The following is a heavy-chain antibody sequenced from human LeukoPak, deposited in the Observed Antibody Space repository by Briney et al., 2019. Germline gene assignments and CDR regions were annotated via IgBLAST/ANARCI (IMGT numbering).Heavy chain of an antibody. Sequence: PSETLSLTCTVSGGSISSGGYYWSWIRQPPGKGLEWIGYIYHSGSTYYNPSLKSRVTISVGRSKNQFSLKLSSVTAADTAVYYCARHPDSSSWYYFDYWGQGTLVTVSS. V-gene: IGHV4-30-2*01. CDR3: ARHPDSSSWYYFDY. CDR2: IYHSGST. CDR1: GGSISSGGYY. J-gene: IGHJ4*02. D-gene: IGHD6-13*01.